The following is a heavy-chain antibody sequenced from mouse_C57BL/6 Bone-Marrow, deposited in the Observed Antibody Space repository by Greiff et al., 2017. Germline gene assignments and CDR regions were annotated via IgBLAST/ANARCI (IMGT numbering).Heavy chain of an antibody. CDR3: ARRGYYFDY. CDR2: ISDGGSYT. V-gene: IGHV5-4*03. CDR1: GFTFSSYA. J-gene: IGHJ2*01. Sequence: DVMLVESGGGLVKPGGSLKLSCAASGFTFSSYAMSWVRQTPEKRLEWVATISDGGSYTYYPDNVKGRFTISRDNAKNNLYLQMSHLKSEDTAMYYCARRGYYFDYWGQGTTLTVSS.